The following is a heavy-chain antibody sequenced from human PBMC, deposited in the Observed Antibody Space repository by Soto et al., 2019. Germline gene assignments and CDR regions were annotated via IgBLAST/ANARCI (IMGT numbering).Heavy chain of an antibody. D-gene: IGHD5-18*01. CDR2: IYYSGST. J-gene: IGHJ5*02. Sequence: SETLSLTCAVSGGSISSGGYSWSWIRQPPGKGLEWIGYIYYSGSTNYNPSLKSRVTISVDTSKNQFSLKLSSVTAADTAVYYCARGVYTAMANWFDPWGQGTLVTVSS. CDR3: ARGVYTAMANWFDP. CDR1: GGSISSGGYS. V-gene: IGHV4-61*08.